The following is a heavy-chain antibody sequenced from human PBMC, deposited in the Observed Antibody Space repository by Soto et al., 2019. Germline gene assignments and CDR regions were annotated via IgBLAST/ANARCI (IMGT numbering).Heavy chain of an antibody. D-gene: IGHD6-6*01. CDR2: IIPILGIA. Sequence: SVKVSCKASGYTFTSYGITWVRQAPGQGLEWMGRIIPILGIANYAQKFQGRVTITADKSTSTAYMELSSLRSEDTAVYYCAQDGVADRRRESWGQGTLVTVSS. V-gene: IGHV1-69*04. CDR1: GYTFTSYG. CDR3: AQDGVADRRRES. J-gene: IGHJ5*02.